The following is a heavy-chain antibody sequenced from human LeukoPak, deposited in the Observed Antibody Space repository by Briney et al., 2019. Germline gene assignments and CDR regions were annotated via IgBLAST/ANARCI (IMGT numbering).Heavy chain of an antibody. CDR3: AKDLSGSWPHRPYDY. CDR2: ISGSGGST. Sequence: GGSLKLSCAASGFTFSSYAMSWVRQAPGKGLEWVSAISGSGGSTYYADSVKGRFTISRDNSKNTLYLQMNSLRAEDTAVYYCAKDLSGSWPHRPYDYWGQGTLVTVSS. J-gene: IGHJ4*02. V-gene: IGHV3-23*01. CDR1: GFTFSSYA. D-gene: IGHD6-13*01.